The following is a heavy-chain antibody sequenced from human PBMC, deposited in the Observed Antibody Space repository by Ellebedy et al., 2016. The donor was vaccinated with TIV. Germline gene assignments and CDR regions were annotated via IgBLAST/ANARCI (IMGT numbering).Heavy chain of an antibody. Sequence: GESLKISCAASRISFSSYWMTWVRQAPGKGLEWVADINRDGGETFYVDSVKGRFTISRDNAKNSLYLQMNRLRAEDTAVYYCATDGSCGDHFSPTHAFVTWGQGTMVIVSS. V-gene: IGHV3-7*03. CDR2: INRDGGET. CDR3: ATDGSCGDHFSPTHAFVT. J-gene: IGHJ3*02. D-gene: IGHD1-26*01. CDR1: RISFSSYW.